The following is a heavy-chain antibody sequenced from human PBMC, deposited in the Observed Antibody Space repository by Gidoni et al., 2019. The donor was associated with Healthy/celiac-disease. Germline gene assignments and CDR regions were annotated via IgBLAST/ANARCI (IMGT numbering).Heavy chain of an antibody. V-gene: IGHV3-23*01. CDR2: ISGSGGRT. D-gene: IGHD1-7*01. CDR1: GFTFSSYA. J-gene: IGHJ4*02. Sequence: EVQLLESGGGLVQPGGSLRLSCAASGFTFSSYAMSWVRQAPGKGLEWGSAISGSGGRTYYADSVKGRFTISRDNSKNTLYLQMNSLRAEDTAVYYCAKDLEPAITGTTCIADYWGQGTLVTVSS. CDR3: AKDLEPAITGTTCIADY.